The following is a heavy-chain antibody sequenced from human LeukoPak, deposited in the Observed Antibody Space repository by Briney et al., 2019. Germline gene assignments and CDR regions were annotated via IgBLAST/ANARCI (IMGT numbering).Heavy chain of an antibody. CDR2: IYPGDSDT. V-gene: IGHV5-51*01. Sequence: GESLKISCKGSGYSFTSYWISWVRQMPGKGLEWMGIIYPGDSDTRYSPSFQGQVTISADKSISTACLQWSSLKASDTAMYYCARQRGQVVPAASDAFDIWGQGTMVTVSS. CDR1: GYSFTSYW. J-gene: IGHJ3*02. D-gene: IGHD2-2*01. CDR3: ARQRGQVVPAASDAFDI.